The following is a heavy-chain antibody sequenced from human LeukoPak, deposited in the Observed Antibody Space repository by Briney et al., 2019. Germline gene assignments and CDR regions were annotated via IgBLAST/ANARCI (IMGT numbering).Heavy chain of an antibody. D-gene: IGHD3-22*01. J-gene: IGHJ4*02. V-gene: IGHV4-34*01. CDR2: INHSGXT. CDR1: GGSFSGYY. Sequence: SETLSLTCAAYGGSFSGYYWSWIRQPPXXXLEWIGEINHSGXTNYNPSLKSRVTISVDTSKNQFSLKLSSVTAANTAVYYCARGWALDYYDSSGYPSNRGFFDYWGQGTLVTVSS. CDR3: ARGWALDYYDSSGYPSNRGFFDY.